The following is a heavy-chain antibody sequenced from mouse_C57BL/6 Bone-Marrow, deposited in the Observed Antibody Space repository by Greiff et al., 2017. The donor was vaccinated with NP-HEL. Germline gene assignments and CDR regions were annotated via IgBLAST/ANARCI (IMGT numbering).Heavy chain of an antibody. CDR3: ARYGSTWFAY. J-gene: IGHJ3*01. D-gene: IGHD1-1*01. V-gene: IGHV1-81*01. CDR1: GYTFTSYG. CDR2: IYPRSGNT. Sequence: QVQLQQSGAELARPGASVKLSCKASGYTFTSYGISWVKQRTGQGLEWIGEIYPRSGNTYYNEKFKGKATLTADKSSSTAYMELRSLTSKDSAVDFCARYGSTWFAYWGQGTLVTVSA.